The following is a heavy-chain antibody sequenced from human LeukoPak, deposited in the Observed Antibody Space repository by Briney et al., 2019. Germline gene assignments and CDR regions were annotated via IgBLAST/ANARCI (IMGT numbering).Heavy chain of an antibody. V-gene: IGHV1-46*01. CDR3: ARAPQSPIVTFDC. CDR2: INPSGGST. J-gene: IGHJ4*02. Sequence: ASVKVSCKASGYTFTGYYMHWVRQAPGQGLEWMGIINPSGGSTSYAQKFQGRVTMTRDTSTSTVYMELSSLRSEDTAVYYCARAPQSPIVTFDCWGQGTLVTVSS. CDR1: GYTFTGYY. D-gene: IGHD3-22*01.